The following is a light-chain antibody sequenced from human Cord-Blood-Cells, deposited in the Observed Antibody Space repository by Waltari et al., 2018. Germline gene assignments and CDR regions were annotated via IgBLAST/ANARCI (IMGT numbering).Light chain of an antibody. CDR2: DVS. V-gene: IGLV2-14*01. CDR3: SSYTSSSTVV. Sequence: QSALTQPASVSGSPGPSITIPCTGTSSDVGGYNYLSWYQQHPGKAPKLMIYDVSNRPSGVSNRFSGSKSGNTASLTISGLQAEDEADYYCSSYTSSSTVVFGGGTKLTVL. J-gene: IGLJ2*01. CDR1: SSDVGGYNY.